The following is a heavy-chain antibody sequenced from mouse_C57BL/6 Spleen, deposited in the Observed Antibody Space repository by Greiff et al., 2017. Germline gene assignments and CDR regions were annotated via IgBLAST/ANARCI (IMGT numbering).Heavy chain of an antibody. CDR1: GYTFTSYW. V-gene: IGHV1-59*01. J-gene: IGHJ2*01. CDR2: IDPSDSYT. CDR3: ARDPKDY. Sequence: QVQLQQSGAELVRPGTSVKLSCKASGYTFTSYWMHWVKQRPGQGLEWIGVIDPSDSYTNYNQKFKGKATLTVDTSSSTAYMQLSSLTSEDSAVYYCARDPKDYWGQGTTLTVSS.